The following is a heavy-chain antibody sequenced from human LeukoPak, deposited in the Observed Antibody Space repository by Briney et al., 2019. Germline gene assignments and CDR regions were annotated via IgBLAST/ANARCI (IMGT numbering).Heavy chain of an antibody. J-gene: IGHJ3*01. CDR1: GGSISSYY. CDR2: LYYTGST. D-gene: IGHD6-6*01. CDR3: ARGPMGALYSSSDAFDF. V-gene: IGHV4-59*01. Sequence: KASETLSLTCTVSGGSISSYYWSWIRQPPGKRLEWIGYLYYTGSTNYNPSLQSRVTISVDTSKNQFSLKLTSVTAADTAVHYCARGPMGALYSSSDAFDFWGQGIMVTVSS.